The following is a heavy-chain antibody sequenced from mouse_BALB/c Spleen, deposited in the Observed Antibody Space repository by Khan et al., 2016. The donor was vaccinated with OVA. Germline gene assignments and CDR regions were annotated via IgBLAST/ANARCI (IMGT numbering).Heavy chain of an antibody. Sequence: QVQLKESGPGLVAPSQSLSITCTISGFSLTNYGVHWVRQPPGKGLEWLVVIWRDGSTTYNSTLNSRLSISKDNTKSHVFLKMNSLQTDDTAMYYCARQPYYHYYVMDYWGQGTSVTVSS. J-gene: IGHJ4*01. CDR3: ARQPYYHYYVMDY. V-gene: IGHV2-6-1*01. CDR2: IWRDGST. CDR1: GFSLTNYG. D-gene: IGHD2-10*01.